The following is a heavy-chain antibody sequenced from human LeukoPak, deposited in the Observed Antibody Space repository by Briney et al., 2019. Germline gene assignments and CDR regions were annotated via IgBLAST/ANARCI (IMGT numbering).Heavy chain of an antibody. Sequence: ASVKVSCKASGYTFTSYGISWVRQAPGQGLEWMGWISAYNGNTNYAQKLKGRVTMTTDTSTSTAYMELRSLRSDDTAVYYCAKLSYGDFPFDYWGQGTLVTVSS. D-gene: IGHD4-17*01. V-gene: IGHV1-18*01. J-gene: IGHJ4*02. CDR3: AKLSYGDFPFDY. CDR1: GYTFTSYG. CDR2: ISAYNGNT.